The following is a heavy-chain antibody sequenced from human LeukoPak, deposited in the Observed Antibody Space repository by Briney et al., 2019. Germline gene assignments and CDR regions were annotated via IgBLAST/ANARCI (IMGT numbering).Heavy chain of an antibody. D-gene: IGHD6-13*01. Sequence: SGGSLRLSCAASGFFVSDTFMSWARQAPGKGIEWVSVIYTRGNKSYADSVKGRFTISRDNSENTLYLQMNNLRAEDTAVYYCARPHNSSRDNAFDIWGQGTRVTVSS. CDR3: ARPHNSSRDNAFDI. J-gene: IGHJ3*02. CDR1: GFFVSDTF. V-gene: IGHV3-53*01. CDR2: IYTRGNK.